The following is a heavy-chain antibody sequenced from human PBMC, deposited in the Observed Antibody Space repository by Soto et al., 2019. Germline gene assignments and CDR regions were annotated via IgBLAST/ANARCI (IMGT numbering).Heavy chain of an antibody. Sequence: SETLSLTCAVYGGSFSGYYWSWIRQPPGKGLEWIGEINHSGGTNYNPSLKSRVTISVDTSKNQFSLKLSSVTAADTAVYYCARGGRRATMVRGVRLGYYGMDVWGQGTTVTVSS. D-gene: IGHD3-10*01. J-gene: IGHJ6*02. CDR1: GGSFSGYY. V-gene: IGHV4-34*01. CDR3: ARGGRRATMVRGVRLGYYGMDV. CDR2: INHSGGT.